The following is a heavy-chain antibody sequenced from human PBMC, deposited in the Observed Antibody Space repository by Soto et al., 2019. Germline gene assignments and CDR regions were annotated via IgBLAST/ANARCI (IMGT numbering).Heavy chain of an antibody. CDR2: LYDIDGS. D-gene: IGHD1-1*01. CDR1: GFTISGKKY. J-gene: IGHJ3*01. V-gene: IGHV3-53*01. CDR3: ATWHEREHAYDV. Sequence: DVQLVESGGGLIQPGESLRLSCRAFGFTISGKKYVAWVRQAPGKGLEWVSALYDIDGSFYADSVKGRFTTSSDSSKTTVYLQMNDLRPDDTAVYYCATWHEREHAYDVWGLGTTVTVSS.